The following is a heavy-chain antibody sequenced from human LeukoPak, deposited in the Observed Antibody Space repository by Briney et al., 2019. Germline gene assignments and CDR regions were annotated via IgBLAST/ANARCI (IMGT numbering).Heavy chain of an antibody. J-gene: IGHJ5*02. CDR3: ARNGRALNWFDP. CDR2: INPNSGST. V-gene: IGHV1-2*02. D-gene: IGHD1-1*01. CDR1: GDTFTGYY. Sequence: ASVKVSCKTSGDTFTGYYMHWMRQAPGQGLEWMGWINPNSGSTNYAQNFQGRVTMTRDTSISTAYMELTRLKPDDTAAYYCARNGRALNWFDPWGQGTLVTVSS.